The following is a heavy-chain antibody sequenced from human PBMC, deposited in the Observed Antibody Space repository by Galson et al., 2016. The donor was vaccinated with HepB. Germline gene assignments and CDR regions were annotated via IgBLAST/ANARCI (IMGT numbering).Heavy chain of an antibody. D-gene: IGHD6-13*01. CDR3: VRVGVAAGYPFDS. Sequence: SLRLSCAASGFTFSDHYKDWVRQAPGKGLEWVGRIRDKAHSYTTQYATSVKGRFTISRDDSKSSLCLQMNSLKTEDTAVYYCVRVGVAAGYPFDSWGQGTLVTVSS. CDR1: GFTFSDHY. CDR2: IRDKAHSYTT. J-gene: IGHJ4*02. V-gene: IGHV3-72*01.